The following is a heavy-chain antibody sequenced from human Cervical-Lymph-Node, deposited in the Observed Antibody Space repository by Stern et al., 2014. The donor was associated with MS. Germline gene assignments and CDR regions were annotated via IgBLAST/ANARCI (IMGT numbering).Heavy chain of an antibody. D-gene: IGHD1-26*01. J-gene: IGHJ4*02. CDR3: AGSYSGSYKELDY. V-gene: IGHV1-69*01. Sequence: VQLEESGAVVRQPGSSVKVSCKASGGPLTSYAISWVRQAPGQGLEWMGGIIPILRATTYAQKFQGRVTITADESTSTGYLELSSLRSEDTALYYCAGSYSGSYKELDYWGRGTLVTVSS. CDR2: IIPILRAT. CDR1: GGPLTSYA.